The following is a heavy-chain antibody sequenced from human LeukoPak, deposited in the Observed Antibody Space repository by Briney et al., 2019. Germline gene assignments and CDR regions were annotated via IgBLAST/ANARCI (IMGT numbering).Heavy chain of an antibody. J-gene: IGHJ6*02. CDR3: ARGVQPAGTDYGMDV. CDR2: ISGSGGST. D-gene: IGHD6-19*01. CDR1: GFTFSSYA. V-gene: IGHV3-23*01. Sequence: PGGSLRLSCAASGFTFSSYAMSWVRQAPGKGLEWVSAISGSGGSTYYADSVKGRFTISRDNAKNSLYLQMNSLRAEDTAVYYCARGVQPAGTDYGMDVWGQGTTVTVSS.